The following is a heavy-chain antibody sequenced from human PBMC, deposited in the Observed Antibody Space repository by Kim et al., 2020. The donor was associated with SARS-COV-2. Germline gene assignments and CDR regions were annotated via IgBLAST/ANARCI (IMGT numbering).Heavy chain of an antibody. J-gene: IGHJ3*02. Sequence: GGSLRLSCAASGLTVSSNYMSWVRQAPGKGLEWVSVIYSGGSTYYADSVKGRFTISRDNSKNTLYLQMNSLRAEDTAVYYCARVAPYYDILTGAFDIWGQGTMVTVSS. V-gene: IGHV3-53*01. D-gene: IGHD3-9*01. CDR1: GLTVSSNY. CDR3: ARVAPYYDILTGAFDI. CDR2: IYSGGST.